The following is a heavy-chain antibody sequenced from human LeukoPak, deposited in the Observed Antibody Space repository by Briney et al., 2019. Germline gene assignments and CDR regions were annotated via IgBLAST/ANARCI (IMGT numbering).Heavy chain of an antibody. CDR3: ARDGGSGRYVY. V-gene: IGHV4-4*02. CDR1: GGSISSSNW. Sequence: SGTLSLTCAVSGGSISSSNWWSWVRQPPGKGLEWIGEIYHSGSTNYNPSLKSRLTMSVDTSKNQFSLRLSSLTAADTAVYYCARDGGSGRYVYWGQGTLVTVSS. CDR2: IYHSGST. J-gene: IGHJ4*02. D-gene: IGHD1-26*01.